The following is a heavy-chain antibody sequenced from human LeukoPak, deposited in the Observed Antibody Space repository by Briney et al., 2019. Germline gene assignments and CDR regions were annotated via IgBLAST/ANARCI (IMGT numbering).Heavy chain of an antibody. Sequence: GVSVKVSCKASGYTITGYYMHWVRQAPGQGLEWMGWINPNSGGTNYAQKFQGRVTMTRDTSISTAYMELSRLRSDDTAVYYCARDQWDSSGWFDYWGQGTLVTVSS. D-gene: IGHD6-19*01. CDR2: INPNSGGT. V-gene: IGHV1-2*02. CDR3: ARDQWDSSGWFDY. J-gene: IGHJ4*02. CDR1: GYTITGYY.